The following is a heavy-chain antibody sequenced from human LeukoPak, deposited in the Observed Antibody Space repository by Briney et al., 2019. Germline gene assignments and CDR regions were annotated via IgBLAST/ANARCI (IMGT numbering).Heavy chain of an antibody. J-gene: IGHJ3*02. V-gene: IGHV4-59*01. D-gene: IGHD2-21*02. CDR2: IYYSGNT. CDR3: AREGRYCGGDCLDAFDI. CDR1: GGSISSYY. Sequence: SETLSLTCTVSGGSISSYYWSWIRQPPGKGLEWIGCIYYSGNTDYNPSLKSRVTISVDTSKNQFSLKLSSVTAADTAVYYCAREGRYCGGDCLDAFDIWGQGTMVTVSS.